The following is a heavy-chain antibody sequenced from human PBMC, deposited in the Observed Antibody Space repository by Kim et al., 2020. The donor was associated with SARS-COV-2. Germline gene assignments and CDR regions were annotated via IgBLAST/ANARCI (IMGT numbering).Heavy chain of an antibody. CDR1: GGSFSGYY. Sequence: SETLSLTCAVYGGSFSGYYWSWIRQPPGKGLEWIGEINHSGSTNYNPSLKSRVTISVDTSKNQFSLKLSPVTAADTAVYYCAIQYGDYNYYYYGMDVWGQGTTVTVSS. J-gene: IGHJ6*02. CDR2: INHSGST. V-gene: IGHV4-34*01. CDR3: AIQYGDYNYYYYGMDV. D-gene: IGHD4-17*01.